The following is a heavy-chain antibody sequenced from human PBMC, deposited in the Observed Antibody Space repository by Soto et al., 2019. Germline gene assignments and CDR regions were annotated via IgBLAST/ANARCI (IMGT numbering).Heavy chain of an antibody. Sequence: PGGSLRLSCAASGFTFSSYAMSWVRQAPGKGLEWVSAISGSGGSTYYADSVKGRFTISRDNSKNTLYLQMNSLRAEDTAVYYCAKEMNYDFWSGLYYYYYGMDVWGQGTTVTVSS. CDR2: ISGSGGST. D-gene: IGHD3-3*01. J-gene: IGHJ6*02. V-gene: IGHV3-23*01. CDR3: AKEMNYDFWSGLYYYYYGMDV. CDR1: GFTFSSYA.